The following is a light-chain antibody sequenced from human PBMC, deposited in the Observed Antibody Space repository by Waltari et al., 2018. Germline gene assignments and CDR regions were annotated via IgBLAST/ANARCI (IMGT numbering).Light chain of an antibody. Sequence: IQLTQSPSSLSASVGDTVTITCRASQDISMYLAWYQHKPEKAPKILISAAFTLQSGVPPRFSGSGSGADFTLTISSLQPEDFATYYCQQFKTYPLTFGQGTRLEI. V-gene: IGKV1-9*01. CDR1: QDISMY. CDR2: AAF. J-gene: IGKJ5*01. CDR3: QQFKTYPLT.